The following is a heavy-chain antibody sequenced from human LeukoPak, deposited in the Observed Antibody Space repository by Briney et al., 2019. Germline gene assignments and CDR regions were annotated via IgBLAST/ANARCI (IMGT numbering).Heavy chain of an antibody. V-gene: IGHV1-24*01. CDR1: GYTLTELS. Sequence: GASVKVSCKVSGYTLTELSMHWVRQAPGKGLEWMGGFDPEDGETIYAQKFQGRVTMTEDTSTDTAYMELSSLRSEDTAVYYCATDLLVVSYSPLDYWGQGTLVTVSS. CDR3: ATDLLVVSYSPLDY. J-gene: IGHJ4*02. D-gene: IGHD1-26*01. CDR2: FDPEDGET.